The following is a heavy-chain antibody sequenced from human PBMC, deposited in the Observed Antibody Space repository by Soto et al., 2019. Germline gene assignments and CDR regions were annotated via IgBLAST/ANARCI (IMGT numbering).Heavy chain of an antibody. J-gene: IGHJ6*02. Sequence: QLQLQESGPGLVKPSETLSLTCTVSGGSISSSSYYWGWIRQPPGKGLEWIGSIFYSGRTYYNPSLKSRATISVDTSKNQFSLKLSSVTAADTAVYYCARHLTYCSAGSCYSDFPYYGMDVWGQGTTVTVSS. CDR1: GGSISSSSYY. CDR3: ARHLTYCSAGSCYSDFPYYGMDV. CDR2: IFYSGRT. V-gene: IGHV4-39*01. D-gene: IGHD2-15*01.